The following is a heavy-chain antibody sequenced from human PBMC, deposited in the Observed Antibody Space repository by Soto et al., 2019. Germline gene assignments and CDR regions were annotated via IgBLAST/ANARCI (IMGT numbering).Heavy chain of an antibody. CDR1: GFTFSSYS. V-gene: IGHV3-30-3*01. D-gene: IGHD6-19*01. CDR2: ISYDGRNR. CDR3: ARRAGIPVTATPFDY. Sequence: QVQLVESGGGVVQPGRSLRLSCAASGFTFSSYSIHWVRQAPGKGLEWVAVISYDGRNRYYADSVKDRFTISRDNSMHTVYLQRNSLRAEDTAAYYCARRAGIPVTATPFDYWGQGTLATVSS. J-gene: IGHJ4*02.